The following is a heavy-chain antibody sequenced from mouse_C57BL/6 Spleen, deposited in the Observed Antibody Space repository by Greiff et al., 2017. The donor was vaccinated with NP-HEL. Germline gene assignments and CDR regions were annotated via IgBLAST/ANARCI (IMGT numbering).Heavy chain of an antibody. J-gene: IGHJ2*01. D-gene: IGHD1-1*01. CDR2: ISYDGSN. Sequence: ESGPGLVKPSQSLSLTCSVTGYSITSGYYWNWIRQFPGNKLEWMGYISYDGSNNYNPSLKNRISITRDTSKNQFFLKLNSVTTEDTATYYCARDDGYYYGSSYFDYWGQGTTLTVSS. CDR3: ARDDGYYYGSSYFDY. CDR1: GYSITSGYY. V-gene: IGHV3-6*01.